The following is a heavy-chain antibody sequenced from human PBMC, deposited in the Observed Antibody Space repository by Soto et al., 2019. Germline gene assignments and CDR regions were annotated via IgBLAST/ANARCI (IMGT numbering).Heavy chain of an antibody. Sequence: GEALKISCKGSGYSFTSYWIGWVRQMPGKGLEWMGIIYPGDSDTRYSPSFQGQVTISADKSISTAYLQWSSLKASDTAMYYCARQLDSSGYYWAIWGQGTMVTVSS. CDR1: GYSFTSYW. CDR2: IYPGDSDT. J-gene: IGHJ3*02. CDR3: ARQLDSSGYYWAI. D-gene: IGHD3-22*01. V-gene: IGHV5-51*01.